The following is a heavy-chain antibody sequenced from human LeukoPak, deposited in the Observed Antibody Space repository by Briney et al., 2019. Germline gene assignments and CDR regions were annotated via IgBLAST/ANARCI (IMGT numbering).Heavy chain of an antibody. CDR1: GGSISSDY. J-gene: IGHJ4*02. Sequence: PSETLSLTCTVSGGSISSDYWSWIRQPPGKGLEWIVYIYYSGSTNYNPSLKSRVTISVDTSKNQCSLKLSSATAADTAVYYCARGEGIVGATFHYWGQGTLVTVSS. V-gene: IGHV4-59*01. D-gene: IGHD1-26*01. CDR2: IYYSGST. CDR3: ARGEGIVGATFHY.